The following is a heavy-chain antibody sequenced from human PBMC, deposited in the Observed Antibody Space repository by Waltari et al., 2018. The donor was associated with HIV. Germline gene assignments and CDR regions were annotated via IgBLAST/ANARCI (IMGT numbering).Heavy chain of an antibody. V-gene: IGHV3-7*01. Sequence: EVQLVESGGGLVQPGGSLRLSCEASGFTFSGEWMAWLRQAPGKGLEVGASIKEDATDMNYLGSVKGRVSISRDNAKNSLYLQMNSLRAEDTAVYHCARHTRWAFDDWGRGTLVTVSS. CDR2: IKEDATDM. CDR1: GFTFSGEW. CDR3: ARHTRWAFDD. D-gene: IGHD1-1*01. J-gene: IGHJ4*02.